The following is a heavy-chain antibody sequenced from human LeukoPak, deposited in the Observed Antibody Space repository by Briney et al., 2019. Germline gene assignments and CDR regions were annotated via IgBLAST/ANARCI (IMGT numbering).Heavy chain of an antibody. Sequence: SETLSLTCAVYGGSFSGYYWSWIRQPPGKGLEWIGEINHSGTTNYNPSLKSRVTISVDTSKNQFSLKLSSVTAADTAVYYCARGHRITIFGVVIRERAFDIWGQGTMVTVSS. D-gene: IGHD3-3*01. CDR3: ARGHRITIFGVVIRERAFDI. CDR2: INHSGTT. CDR1: GGSFSGYY. V-gene: IGHV4-34*01. J-gene: IGHJ3*02.